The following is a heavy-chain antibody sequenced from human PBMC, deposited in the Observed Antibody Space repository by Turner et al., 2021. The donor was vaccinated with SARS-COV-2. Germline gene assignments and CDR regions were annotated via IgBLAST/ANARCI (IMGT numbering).Heavy chain of an antibody. Sequence: QVQLVQSGAEVKKPGSSVKVSCKASGGTFSSYGISWVRQAPGQGLEWMGRIIPILGIANYAQKFQGRVTITADKSTSTAYMELSSLRSEDTAVYYCARGEVGYCSGGRCYSGSYWGQGTLVTVSS. V-gene: IGHV1-69*04. CDR3: ARGEVGYCSGGRCYSGSY. CDR2: IIPILGIA. J-gene: IGHJ4*02. D-gene: IGHD2-15*01. CDR1: GGTFSSYG.